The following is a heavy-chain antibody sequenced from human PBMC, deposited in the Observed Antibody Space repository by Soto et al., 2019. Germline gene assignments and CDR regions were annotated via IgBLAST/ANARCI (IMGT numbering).Heavy chain of an antibody. Sequence: QVQLQESGPGLVKPSGTLSLTCAVSSGSISSSNWWSWVRQPPGKGLEWIGEIYHSGSTNYNPSLKSQVTISVDKSKNQFSLKLSSVTAADTAVYYCASHIRLTTVNLRAFDIWGQGTMVTVSS. V-gene: IGHV4-4*02. J-gene: IGHJ3*02. CDR1: SGSISSSNW. CDR3: ASHIRLTTVNLRAFDI. D-gene: IGHD4-17*01. CDR2: IYHSGST.